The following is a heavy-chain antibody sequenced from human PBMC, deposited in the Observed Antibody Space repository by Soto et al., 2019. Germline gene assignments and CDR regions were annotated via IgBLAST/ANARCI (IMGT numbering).Heavy chain of an antibody. CDR1: GDSVSSNSAA. CDR2: TYYRFKWFN. J-gene: IGHJ4*02. CDR3: AKGPSLVNYFDY. V-gene: IGHV6-1*01. D-gene: IGHD2-21*01. Sequence: SKTLSLTYAISGDSVSSNSAAWNLIRQSPSRGLEWLGRTYYRFKWFNNYALSVKSRITINPDTSKNQFSLYLQMKSLRAEDTALYYCAKGPSLVNYFDYWGQGTLVTVSS.